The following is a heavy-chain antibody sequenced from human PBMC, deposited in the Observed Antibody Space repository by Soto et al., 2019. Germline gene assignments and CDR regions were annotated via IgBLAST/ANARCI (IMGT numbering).Heavy chain of an antibody. CDR1: GFTFSSYA. J-gene: IGHJ6*02. Sequence: QVQLVESGGGVVQPGRSLRLSCAASGFTFSSYAMHWVRQAPGKGLEWVAVISYDGSNKYYADSVKGRFTISRDNSKNTLYLQMNSLRAEDTAVYYCARDYGLHTFTIFYGMDVWGQGTTVTVSS. CDR2: ISYDGSNK. CDR3: ARDYGLHTFTIFYGMDV. D-gene: IGHD3-3*01. V-gene: IGHV3-30-3*01.